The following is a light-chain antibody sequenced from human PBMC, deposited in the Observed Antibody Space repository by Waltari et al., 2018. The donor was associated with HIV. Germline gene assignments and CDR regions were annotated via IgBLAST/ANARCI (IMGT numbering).Light chain of an antibody. CDR3: QQYNNWLT. V-gene: IGKV3-15*01. CDR2: DAS. CDR1: QSVSNK. J-gene: IGKJ4*01. Sequence: IVMTQSPATLSVSPGERATLSCRAGQSVSNKLAWYQQKAGQAPRLLIYDASTRATGVPARCSGSGSGTDFTLTISSLQSGDFAIYYCQQYNNWLTFGGGTKVEIK.